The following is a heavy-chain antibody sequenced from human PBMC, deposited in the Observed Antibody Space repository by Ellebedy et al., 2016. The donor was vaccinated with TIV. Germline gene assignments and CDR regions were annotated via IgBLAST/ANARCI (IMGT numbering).Heavy chain of an antibody. D-gene: IGHD2-21*01. CDR3: ARRSIAYTLDY. V-gene: IGHV1-46*01. CDR1: GYTFSSNY. CDR2: TYPSGGST. Sequence: AASVKVSCKASGYTFSSNYMHWVRQAPGQGLEWLGITYPSGGSTNYAQKFQGRVTMTRDTSTSTVYMELSSMRSEDTAVYYCARRSIAYTLDYWGQGTLVTVSS. J-gene: IGHJ4*02.